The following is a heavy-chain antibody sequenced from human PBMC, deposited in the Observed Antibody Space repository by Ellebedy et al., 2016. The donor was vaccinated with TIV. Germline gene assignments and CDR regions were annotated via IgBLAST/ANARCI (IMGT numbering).Heavy chain of an antibody. CDR1: GFTITSYG. CDR3: AKDRRVMGAGLYNWFDP. Sequence: GESLKISCAVSGFTITSYGMHWVRQAPGKGLEWVAVLSYDGNHKYYADSVKGRFTISRDNSKNTLYLQMNSRRAEDTAVYYCAKDRRVMGAGLYNWFDPWGQGTLVTVSS. CDR2: LSYDGNHK. V-gene: IGHV3-30*18. J-gene: IGHJ5*02. D-gene: IGHD2-8*01.